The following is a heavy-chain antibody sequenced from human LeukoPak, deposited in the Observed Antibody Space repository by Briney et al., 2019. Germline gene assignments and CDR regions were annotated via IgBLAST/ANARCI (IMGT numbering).Heavy chain of an antibody. CDR1: GYTFTSYD. J-gene: IGHJ5*02. D-gene: IGHD5/OR15-5a*01. CDR3: ARSGLSHNWFDP. CDR2: MNPNSGNT. Sequence: ASVKVSCKASGYTFTSYDINWVRQATGQGLEGMGWMNPNSGNTGYAQKFQGRVTMTRNTSISTAYMELSSLRSEDTAVYYCARSGLSHNWFDPWGQGTLVTVSS. V-gene: IGHV1-8*01.